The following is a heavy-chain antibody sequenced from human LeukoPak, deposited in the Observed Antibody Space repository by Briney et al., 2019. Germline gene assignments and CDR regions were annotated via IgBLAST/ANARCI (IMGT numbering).Heavy chain of an antibody. CDR3: ARDTGGDGDSGDAFDI. Sequence: PSETLSLTCAVYGGSFSGYYWSWIRQPPGKGLEWIGEINHSGSTNYNPSLKSRVTISVDTSKNQFSLKLSSVTAADTAVYYCARDTGGDGDSGDAFDIWGQGTMVTVSS. CDR2: INHSGST. V-gene: IGHV4-34*01. D-gene: IGHD4-17*01. CDR1: GGSFSGYY. J-gene: IGHJ3*02.